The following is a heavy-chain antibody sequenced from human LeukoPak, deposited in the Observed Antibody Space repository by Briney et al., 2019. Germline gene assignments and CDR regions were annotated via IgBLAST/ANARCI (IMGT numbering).Heavy chain of an antibody. D-gene: IGHD2-2*01. Sequence: GGSLRLSCAASGFTFSSYGMSWVRQAPGKGLEWVSGISWNSGSIGYADSVKGRFTISRDNAKNSLYLQMNSLRAEDTALYYCAKGDVVPAALGVWGKGTTVTISS. CDR2: ISWNSGSI. J-gene: IGHJ6*04. CDR3: AKGDVVPAALGV. V-gene: IGHV3-9*01. CDR1: GFTFSSYG.